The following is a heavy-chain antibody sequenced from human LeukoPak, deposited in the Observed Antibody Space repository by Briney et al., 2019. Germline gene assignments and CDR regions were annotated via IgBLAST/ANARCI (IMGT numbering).Heavy chain of an antibody. CDR2: ISGSGGST. Sequence: GGSLRLSCAVSGITLSNYGMSWVRQAPGKGLEWVAGISGSGGSTNYADSVKGRFTISRDNPKNTLYLQMNSLRAEDTAVYFCAKRGVVIRVILVGFHKEAYYFDSWGQGALVTVSS. CDR3: AKRGVVIRVILVGFHKEAYYFDS. V-gene: IGHV3-23*01. D-gene: IGHD3-22*01. J-gene: IGHJ4*02. CDR1: GITLSNYG.